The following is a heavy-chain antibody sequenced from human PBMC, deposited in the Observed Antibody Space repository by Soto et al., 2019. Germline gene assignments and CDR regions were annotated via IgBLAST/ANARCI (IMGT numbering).Heavy chain of an antibody. CDR3: ASESITIFGVVKVRPYYYYGMDV. V-gene: IGHV4-39*01. J-gene: IGHJ6*02. CDR2: IYYSGST. CDR1: GGSISSSSYY. Sequence: SETLSLTCTVSGGSISSSSYYWGWIRQPPGKGLEWIGSIYYSGSTYYNPSLKSRVTISVDTSKNQFSLKLSSVTAADTAVYYCASESITIFGVVKVRPYYYYGMDVWGQGTTVTVSS. D-gene: IGHD3-3*01.